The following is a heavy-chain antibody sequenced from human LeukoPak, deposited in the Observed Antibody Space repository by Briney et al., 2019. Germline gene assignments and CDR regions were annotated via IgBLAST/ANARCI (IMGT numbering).Heavy chain of an antibody. CDR3: AKAWYGSGWYSPLYFDY. D-gene: IGHD6-19*01. CDR2: IRYDGSNK. CDR1: GFTFSSYG. V-gene: IGHV3-30*02. J-gene: IGHJ4*02. Sequence: GGSLRLSCAASGFTFSSYGMHWVRQAPGKGLEGVAFIRYDGSNKYYADSVKGRFTISRDNSKNTLYLQMNSLRAEDTAVYYCAKAWYGSGWYSPLYFDYWGQGTLVTVSS.